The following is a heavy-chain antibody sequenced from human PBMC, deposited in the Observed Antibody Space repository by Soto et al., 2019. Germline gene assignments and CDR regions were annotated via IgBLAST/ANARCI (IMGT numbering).Heavy chain of an antibody. CDR2: IKTKPDDGTI. CDR3: TTSNLGVDF. D-gene: IGHD1-1*01. Sequence: LRLSCATSGLIFSDVWMTWVRQAPGKGLEWVGRIKTKPDDGTIDYAAPVRGRFTISRDDSKNTLYLQMTSLTPDDTGVYYCTTSNLGVDFWGPGTLVTVSS. J-gene: IGHJ4*02. V-gene: IGHV3-15*01. CDR1: GLIFSDVW.